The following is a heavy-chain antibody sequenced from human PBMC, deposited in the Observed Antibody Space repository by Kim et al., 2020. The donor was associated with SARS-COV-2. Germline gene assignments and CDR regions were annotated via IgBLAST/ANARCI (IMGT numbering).Heavy chain of an antibody. CDR3: ARLPDISGWPFDS. CDR1: GGSLNGYF. Sequence: SETLSLTCTVSGGSLNGYFWTWIRQSPEKGLEWIGYIRYTGRTEYNPSLKSRVTMSLDTSKNQFSLKVTSVAPADTAVYYCARLPDISGWPFDSWGQGTL. D-gene: IGHD6-19*01. CDR2: IRYTGRT. J-gene: IGHJ4*02. V-gene: IGHV4-59*13.